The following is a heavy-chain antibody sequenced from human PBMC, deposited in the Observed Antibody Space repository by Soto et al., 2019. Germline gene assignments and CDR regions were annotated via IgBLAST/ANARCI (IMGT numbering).Heavy chain of an antibody. CDR2: SSNSGSFT. V-gene: IGHV3-11*06. D-gene: IGHD1-1*01. CDR3: VRSGDNYNLLDY. J-gene: IGHJ4*02. CDR1: GFTFSDHY. Sequence: GGSLRLSCAASGFTFSDHYMSWIRQAPGKGLEWIGYSSNSGSFTRYADSVKGRFSISRDNAKNSLYLQINSLRGDDTAIYYCVRSGDNYNLLDYWGQGTLVTVSS.